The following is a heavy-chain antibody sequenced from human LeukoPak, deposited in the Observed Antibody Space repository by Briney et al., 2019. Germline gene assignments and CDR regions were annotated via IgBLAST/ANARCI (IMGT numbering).Heavy chain of an antibody. CDR3: ARDQDFWSGYYYYGMDV. CDR2: ISAYNGNT. J-gene: IGHJ6*02. CDR1: GYTYTSYG. Sequence: GASVKVSCKASGYTYTSYGISWVRQAPGQGLERMGWISAYNGNTNYAQKLQGRVTMATDTSTSTAYMELRSLRSDDTAVYYCARDQDFWSGYYYYGMDVWGQGTTVTVSS. D-gene: IGHD3-3*01. V-gene: IGHV1-18*01.